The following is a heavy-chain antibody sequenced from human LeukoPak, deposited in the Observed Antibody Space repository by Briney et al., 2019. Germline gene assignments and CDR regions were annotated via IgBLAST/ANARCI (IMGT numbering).Heavy chain of an antibody. CDR2: IYVGSGKT. V-gene: IGHV1-58*02. J-gene: IGHJ4*02. CDR1: GCTFTSSS. CDR3: ARFYYGSGSYSDDY. Sequence: SVTVSCKASGCTFTSSSMEWARQARGQVLEWIGWIYVGSGKTNYAQKFQERVTITRDVSTRTVYMELNSLRSEDTAIYYCARFYYGSGSYSDDYWGQGTLITVSS. D-gene: IGHD3-10*01.